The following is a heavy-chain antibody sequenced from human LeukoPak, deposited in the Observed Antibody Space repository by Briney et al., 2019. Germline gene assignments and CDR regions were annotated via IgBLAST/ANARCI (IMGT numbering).Heavy chain of an antibody. V-gene: IGHV3-11*05. CDR2: ISISSSYT. Sequence: GSLRLSCAASGFTFSDYYMSWIRQAPGKGLEWVSYISISSSYTDYADSVKGRFTISRDNAKNSLYLQMNSLRAEDTAVYYCARGSYQGSDWFDAFHVWGQGTMVTVSS. D-gene: IGHD6-19*01. CDR3: ARGSYQGSDWFDAFHV. J-gene: IGHJ3*01. CDR1: GFTFSDYY.